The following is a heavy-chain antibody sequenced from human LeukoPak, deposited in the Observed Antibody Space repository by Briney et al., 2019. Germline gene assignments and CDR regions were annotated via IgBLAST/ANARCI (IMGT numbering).Heavy chain of an antibody. J-gene: IGHJ4*02. CDR2: IYYSGST. Sequence: PSETLSLTCTVSGGSISSSSYYWGWIRQPPGKGLEWIGSIYYSGSTYYNPSLKSRVTISVDTSKNQFSLKLSSVTAADTAVYYCARGGDYGGKSETDYWGQGTLVTVSS. D-gene: IGHD4-23*01. V-gene: IGHV4-39*01. CDR1: GGSISSSSYY. CDR3: ARGGDYGGKSETDY.